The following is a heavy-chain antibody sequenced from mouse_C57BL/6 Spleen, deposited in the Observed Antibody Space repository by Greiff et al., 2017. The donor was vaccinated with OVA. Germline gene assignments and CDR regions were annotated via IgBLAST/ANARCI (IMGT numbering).Heavy chain of an antibody. Sequence: EVQRVESGEGLVKPGGSLKLSCAASGFTFSSYAMSWVRQTPEQRLEWVAYISSGGDYIYYADTVKGRYTISRDNARNTLYLQMSSLKSEDTAMYYCTRDTENYSPYAIDYWGQGTPSTVSS. CDR2: ISSGGDYI. CDR3: TRDTENYSPYAIDY. J-gene: IGHJ4*01. D-gene: IGHD2-1*01. CDR1: GFTFSSYA. V-gene: IGHV5-9-1*02.